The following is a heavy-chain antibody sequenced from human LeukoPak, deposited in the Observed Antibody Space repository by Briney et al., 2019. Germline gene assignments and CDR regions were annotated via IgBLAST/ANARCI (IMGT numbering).Heavy chain of an antibody. J-gene: IGHJ4*02. Sequence: SQTLSLTCAISGDSVSSNSAAWNWIRQSPSRGLEWLGRTYYRSKWYNDYAVSVKSRITINPDTSKNQFSLQLNSVTAADTAVYYCASEAPMVRGVIDYWGQGTLVTVSS. V-gene: IGHV6-1*01. D-gene: IGHD3-10*01. CDR2: TYYRSKWYN. CDR3: ASEAPMVRGVIDY. CDR1: GDSVSSNSAA.